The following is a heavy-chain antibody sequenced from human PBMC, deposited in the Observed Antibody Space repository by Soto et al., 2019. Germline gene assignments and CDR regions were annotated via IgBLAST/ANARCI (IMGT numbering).Heavy chain of an antibody. CDR1: GFTFSSYA. CDR3: AKPYSSGWYDY. V-gene: IGHV3-23*01. CDR2: ISGSGGST. D-gene: IGHD6-19*01. J-gene: IGHJ4*02. Sequence: GGSLRLSCAASGFTFSSYAMSWVRQAPGKGLEWVSAISGSGGSTYYADSVKGRFTISRDNSKNTLYLQMNSQRAEDTAVYYGAKPYSSGWYDYWGQGTLVTVSS.